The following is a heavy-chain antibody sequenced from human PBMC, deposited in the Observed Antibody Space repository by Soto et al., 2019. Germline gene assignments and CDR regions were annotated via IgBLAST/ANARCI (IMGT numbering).Heavy chain of an antibody. Sequence: SETLSLTCAVYGGSFSGYYWSSIRQPPGKGLEWIGEINHSGSTNYNPSLKSLVTISVDTSKNQFALKLSSETAADTAVYYCARGVRGYSSSWYVYWGQGILVTVSS. CDR2: INHSGST. CDR3: ARGVRGYSSSWYVY. J-gene: IGHJ4*02. V-gene: IGHV4-34*01. CDR1: GGSFSGYY. D-gene: IGHD6-13*01.